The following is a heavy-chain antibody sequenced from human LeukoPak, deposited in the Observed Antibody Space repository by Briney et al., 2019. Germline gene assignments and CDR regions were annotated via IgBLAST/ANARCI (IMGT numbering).Heavy chain of an antibody. CDR3: ARGHPITTFDY. J-gene: IGHJ4*02. Sequence: GGSLRLSCAASEFTVSNNYMSWVRQAPGKGLEWVSVIYSGGSTYYADSVKGRLTISRDNSKNTLYLQMNSLRAEDTAVYYCARGHPITTFDYWGQGTLVTVSS. CDR1: EFTVSNNY. D-gene: IGHD1-1*01. V-gene: IGHV3-53*01. CDR2: IYSGGST.